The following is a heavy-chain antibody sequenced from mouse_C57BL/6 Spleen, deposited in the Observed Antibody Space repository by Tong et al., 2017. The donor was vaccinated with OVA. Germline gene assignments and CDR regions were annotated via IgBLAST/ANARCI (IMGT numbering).Heavy chain of an antibody. CDR1: GYAFSSYW. D-gene: IGHD1-1*01. CDR3: ARFYYGSLFDY. J-gene: IGHJ2*01. V-gene: IGHV1-80*01. Sequence: VQLQESGAELVRPGSSVKISCKASGYAFSSYWMNWVKQRPGQGLEWIGQIYPGDGDTNYNGKFKGKATLTADKSSSTDYMQLSSLTSEDSAVYFCARFYYGSLFDYWGQGTTLTVSS. CDR2: IYPGDGDT.